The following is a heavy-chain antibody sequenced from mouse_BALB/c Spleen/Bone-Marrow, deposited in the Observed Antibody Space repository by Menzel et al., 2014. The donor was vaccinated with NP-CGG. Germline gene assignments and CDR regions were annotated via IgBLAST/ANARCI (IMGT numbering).Heavy chain of an antibody. J-gene: IGHJ2*01. CDR3: ARHDYDEENFDY. CDR2: ISSGGSYT. Sequence: EVQVVESGGDLVKPGGSLKLSCAASGFTFSSYGMSWVRQTPDKSLEWVATISSGGSYTYYPDSVKGRFTISRDNAKNTLYLQMSSLKSEDTAMYYCARHDYDEENFDYWGQGTTLTVSS. V-gene: IGHV5-6*01. D-gene: IGHD2-4*01. CDR1: GFTFSSYG.